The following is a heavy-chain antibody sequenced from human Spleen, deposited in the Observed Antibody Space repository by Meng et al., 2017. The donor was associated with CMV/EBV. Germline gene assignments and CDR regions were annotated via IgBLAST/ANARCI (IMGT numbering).Heavy chain of an antibody. D-gene: IGHD3-10*02. Sequence: GESLKISCAASGFTFSSYAMSWVRQAPGKGLQWVSTIRVSAISTYYADYVKRRLTISRDNSKNTLYLQMNRLRAEDTAVYYCAKGDVAGGYWGQGTLVTVS. CDR2: IRVSAIST. CDR3: AKGDVAGGY. CDR1: GFTFSSYA. V-gene: IGHV3-23*01. J-gene: IGHJ4*02.